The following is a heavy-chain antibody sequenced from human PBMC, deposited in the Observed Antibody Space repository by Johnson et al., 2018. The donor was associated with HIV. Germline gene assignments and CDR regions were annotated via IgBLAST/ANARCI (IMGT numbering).Heavy chain of an antibody. J-gene: IGHJ3*01. CDR3: ARDLRPHCGGGSCFHASDV. CDR1: GFTFSDYY. V-gene: IGHV3-11*04. CDR2: ISSSASGM. Sequence: QVQLVESGGGLVKPGGSLRLSCAASGFTFSDYYITWIRQAPGKGLEWVSYISSSASGMFYADSVKGRFTTPRENAKNSLFLQMSSLKAEDTAVYYCARDLRPHCGGGSCFHASDVWGQGTMVTVSS. D-gene: IGHD2-15*01.